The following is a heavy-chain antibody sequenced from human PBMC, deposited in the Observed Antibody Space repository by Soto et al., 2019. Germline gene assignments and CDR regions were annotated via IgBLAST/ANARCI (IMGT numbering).Heavy chain of an antibody. J-gene: IGHJ4*02. CDR3: AHSEGDIEAQSPKT. Sequence: QITLKESGPTLVKPTQPLTLTCTFSGFSLSTSGVGVGWIRQPPGKALEWLALISWDDDKRYSPSLKSRLTITNDTSKTPVVLTMTNMDPVDTATYYCAHSEGDIEAQSPKTWGQGTLVTVSS. CDR1: GFSLSTSGVG. V-gene: IGHV2-5*02. CDR2: ISWDDDK. D-gene: IGHD2-15*01.